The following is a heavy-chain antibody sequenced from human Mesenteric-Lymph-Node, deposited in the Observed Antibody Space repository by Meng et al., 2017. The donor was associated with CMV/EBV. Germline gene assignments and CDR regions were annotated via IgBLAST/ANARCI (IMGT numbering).Heavy chain of an antibody. J-gene: IGHJ4*02. CDR1: GHICNNYY. D-gene: IGHD3-10*01. CDR3: ARARDSYYGSGSSY. CDR2: INPNSGGT. V-gene: IGHV1-2*06. Sequence: ASGHICNNYYIHWVRQAPGQGLEWMGRINPNSGGTNYAQKFQGRVTMTRDTSISTAYMELSRLRSDDTAVYYCARARDSYYGSGSSYWGQGTLVTVSS.